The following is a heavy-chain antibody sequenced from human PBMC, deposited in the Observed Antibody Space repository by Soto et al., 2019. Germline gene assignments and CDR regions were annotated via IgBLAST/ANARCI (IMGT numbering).Heavy chain of an antibody. D-gene: IGHD3-9*01. CDR3: ARGLGLGDY. J-gene: IGHJ4*02. CDR1: GYTFTSYY. Sequence: QVQLVQSGAEVKKPGASVKLSCKASGYTFTSYYIHWVPQAPGQGLEWIGIINPNGGSTNYAHNFKGRLTVTRDTSTATVYMELGALTSEDTAVYYCARGLGLGDYWGQGTLVTVSS. V-gene: IGHV1-46*01. CDR2: INPNGGST.